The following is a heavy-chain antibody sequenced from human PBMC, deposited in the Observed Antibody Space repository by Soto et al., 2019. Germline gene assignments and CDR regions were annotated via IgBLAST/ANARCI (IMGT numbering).Heavy chain of an antibody. V-gene: IGHV4-59*08. CDR2: IYYSGST. CDR1: GGSISSYY. CDR3: ARHDYCSNSPCSTGRWFDP. J-gene: IGHJ5*02. D-gene: IGHD2-2*01. Sequence: PSETLSLTCTISGGSISSYYWSWIRQPPGKGLEWIGYIYYSGSTNYNPSLKGRVTMSVDTSKKQFSLNLSSVTAADTAMYYCARHDYCSNSPCSTGRWFDPWGQGTLVTVSS.